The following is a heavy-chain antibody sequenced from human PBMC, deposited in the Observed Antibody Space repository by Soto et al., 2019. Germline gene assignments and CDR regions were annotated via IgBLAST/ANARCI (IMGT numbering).Heavy chain of an antibody. CDR2: INSGGSA. D-gene: IGHD6-19*01. Sequence: TLSLTCTVSGGSIRSSDYYWGWIRQPPGEGLEWIGNINSGGSAYYYPSLRSRVTISVDTSKNQFSLRLSSVTAADTAVYYCADMRGQWLPRDWGQGSLVTVSS. CDR3: ADMRGQWLPRD. V-gene: IGHV4-39*01. CDR1: GGSIRSSDYY. J-gene: IGHJ4*02.